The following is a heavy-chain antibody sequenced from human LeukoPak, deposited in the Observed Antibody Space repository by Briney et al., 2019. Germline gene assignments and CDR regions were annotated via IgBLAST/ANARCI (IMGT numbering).Heavy chain of an antibody. Sequence: GFTFXKFXXSWVRQAXGRGLEWVANIHPEGNEKYHVESVKGRFTISRDNSKNTLYLQMNSLRAEDTAVYYCAKDAGDWGQGTLVTVSS. V-gene: IGHV3-7*03. CDR1: GFTFXKFX. CDR3: AKDAGD. J-gene: IGHJ4*02. CDR2: IHPEGNEK. D-gene: IGHD3-10*01.